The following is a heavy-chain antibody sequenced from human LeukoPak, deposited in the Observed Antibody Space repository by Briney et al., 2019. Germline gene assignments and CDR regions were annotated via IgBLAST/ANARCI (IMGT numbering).Heavy chain of an antibody. CDR1: GFTFRNYG. J-gene: IGHJ4*01. CDR3: ARDGFISNTWYGFLGF. Sequence: GGSLRLSCAASGFTFRNYGMHWVRQAPGKGLEWVAVISYGGNYKFYADSVKGRFTISRDTSRNTLYLQMNSLRADDTAVYYCARDGFISNTWYGFLGFWGQGTLVTVSS. D-gene: IGHD6-13*01. CDR2: ISYGGNYK. V-gene: IGHV3-30*03.